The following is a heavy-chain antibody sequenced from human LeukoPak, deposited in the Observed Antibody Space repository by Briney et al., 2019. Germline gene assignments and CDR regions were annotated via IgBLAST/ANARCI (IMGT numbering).Heavy chain of an antibody. CDR2: FDPEDGET. CDR3: ATYSGYYYY. J-gene: IGHJ4*02. V-gene: IGHV1-24*01. Sequence: ASVKVSCKVSGYTLTELAMHWMRQAPGEGLEWMGGFDPEDGETVYAQKFQGRVTMTEDTSTDTAYMELSSLSSEDTAVYFCATYSGYYYYWGQGTLVTVSS. CDR1: GYTLTELA. D-gene: IGHD3-3*01.